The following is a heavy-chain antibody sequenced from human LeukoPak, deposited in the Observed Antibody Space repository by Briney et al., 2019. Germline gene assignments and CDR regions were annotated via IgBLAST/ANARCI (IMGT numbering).Heavy chain of an antibody. CDR3: VREDTSATANY. J-gene: IGHJ4*02. CDR1: GFNFANHA. Sequence: GGSLRLSCAASGFNFANHAMSWVRQTAGKGLEWVSAISGGGDITYYADSVKGRFTISRDNSKDTLFLQMHSLRPGDTAVYYCVREDTSATANYWGQGTLVTISS. CDR2: ISGGGDIT. D-gene: IGHD2-21*02. V-gene: IGHV3-23*01.